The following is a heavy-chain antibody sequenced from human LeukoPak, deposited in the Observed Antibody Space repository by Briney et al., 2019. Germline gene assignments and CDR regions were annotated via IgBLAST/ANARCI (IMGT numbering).Heavy chain of an antibody. CDR2: IIPIFGTA. V-gene: IGHV1-69*05. J-gene: IGHJ5*02. D-gene: IGHD2-2*01. CDR3: ARALEPPWKTGHQLLVWWFDP. Sequence: SVKVSCKASGGTFSSYAISWVRQAPGQGLEWMGGIIPIFGTANYAQKFQGRVTITTDESTSTAYMELSSLRSEDTAVYYCARALEPPWKTGHQLLVWWFDPWGQGTLVTVSS. CDR1: GGTFSSYA.